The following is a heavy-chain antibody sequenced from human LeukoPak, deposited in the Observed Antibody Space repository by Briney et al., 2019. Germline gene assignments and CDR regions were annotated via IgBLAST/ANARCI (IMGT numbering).Heavy chain of an antibody. CDR3: ARVGFRLERHGPFDY. D-gene: IGHD1-1*01. CDR2: INPNSGGT. J-gene: IGHJ4*02. V-gene: IGHV1-2*02. CDR1: GYTFTSYG. Sequence: ASVKVSCKASGYTFTSYGISWVRQAPGQGLEWMGWINPNSGGTNYAQKFQGRVTMTRDTSISTAYMELSRLRSDDTAVYYCARVGFRLERHGPFDYWGQGTLVTVSS.